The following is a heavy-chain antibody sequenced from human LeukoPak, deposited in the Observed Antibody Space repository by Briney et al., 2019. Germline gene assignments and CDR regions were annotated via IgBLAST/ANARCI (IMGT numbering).Heavy chain of an antibody. CDR3: GREMAGTYYYYVMDG. J-gene: IGHJ6*02. CDR1: GRSISSGSYY. Sequence: SQTLSLTCTVSGRSISSGSYYWTWIRQPAGKGLEWIGRIYTSGSTNYNPSLKSRVTISVDTSKNQFSLKLSSVTAADTAVYYCGREMAGTYYYYVMDGWGQGTTVTVS. CDR2: IYTSGST. V-gene: IGHV4-61*02. D-gene: IGHD6-19*01.